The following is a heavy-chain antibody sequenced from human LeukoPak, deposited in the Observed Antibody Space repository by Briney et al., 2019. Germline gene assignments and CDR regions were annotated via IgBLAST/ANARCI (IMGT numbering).Heavy chain of an antibody. D-gene: IGHD1-14*01. V-gene: IGHV3-23*01. Sequence: GGSLRLSCAASGFTFSSYAMSWVRQAPGKGLEWVSAISGSGGSTYYADSVKGRFTISRDNSKNTLYLQKNSLRAEDTAVYYCAKDLGPEVSAFDIWGQGTMVTVSS. J-gene: IGHJ3*02. CDR1: GFTFSSYA. CDR2: ISGSGGST. CDR3: AKDLGPEVSAFDI.